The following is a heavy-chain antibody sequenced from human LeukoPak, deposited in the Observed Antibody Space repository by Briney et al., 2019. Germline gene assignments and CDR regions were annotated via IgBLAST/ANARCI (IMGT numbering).Heavy chain of an antibody. CDR3: ATGLTGIAAAGPGDVY. J-gene: IGHJ4*02. V-gene: IGHV1-18*01. D-gene: IGHD6-13*01. CDR2: ISAYNGNT. CDR1: GYTFTSYG. Sequence: ASVKVSCKASGYTFTSYGISWVRQAPGQGLEWMGWISAYNGNTNYAQKLQGRVTMTTDTSTSTAYMELRSLRSEDTAVYYCATGLTGIAAAGPGDVYWGQGTLVTVSS.